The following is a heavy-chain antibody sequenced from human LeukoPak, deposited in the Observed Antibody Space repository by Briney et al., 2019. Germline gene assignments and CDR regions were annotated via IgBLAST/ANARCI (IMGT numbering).Heavy chain of an antibody. CDR3: AKDLSYYGSGSYPNWFDP. CDR1: GFTFSSYA. D-gene: IGHD3-10*01. Sequence: GGSLRLSCAASGFTFSSYAMSWVRQAPGKGLEWVSAITGRGGSTYYAASVKGRFTIARDDSKNTLYLQMNSLRAEDTAVYYCAKDLSYYGSGSYPNWFDPWGQGTLVTVSS. J-gene: IGHJ5*02. CDR2: ITGRGGST. V-gene: IGHV3-23*01.